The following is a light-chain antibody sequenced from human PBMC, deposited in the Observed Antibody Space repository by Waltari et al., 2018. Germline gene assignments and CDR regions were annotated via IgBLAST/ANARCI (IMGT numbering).Light chain of an antibody. V-gene: IGKV1-39*01. J-gene: IGKJ2*01. Sequence: DIQMTQSPSSLSASVGDRVTITCRESQSISKYFNWYQQKPGQAPTLLIYAASTLQSGVPSRFSGSGSGTDFTLTISSLQPEDFASYSCQQSYRVPYTFGQGTKLEIK. CDR3: QQSYRVPYT. CDR1: QSISKY. CDR2: AAS.